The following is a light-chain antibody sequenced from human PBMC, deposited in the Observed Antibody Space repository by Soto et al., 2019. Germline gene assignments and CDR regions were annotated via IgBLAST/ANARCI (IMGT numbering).Light chain of an antibody. V-gene: IGLV2-23*02. CDR3: CSDAGSSGV. Sequence: QSALTQPASVSGSPGQSITISCTGTSSDVGSYNLVSWYQQHPGKAPKLMIYEVSKRPSGVSNRFSGSKSGNTASLTISGLQAEDEADYYCCSDAGSSGVFGGGTKVTVL. CDR1: SSDVGSYNL. J-gene: IGLJ3*02. CDR2: EVS.